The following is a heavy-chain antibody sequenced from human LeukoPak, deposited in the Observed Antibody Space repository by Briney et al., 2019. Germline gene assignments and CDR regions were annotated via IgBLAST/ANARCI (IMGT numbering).Heavy chain of an antibody. CDR1: GGSISTYY. CDR2: IYYSGYT. V-gene: IGHV4-59*01. D-gene: IGHD5-12*01. CDR3: ARGNLVATLYFDY. Sequence: SETLSLTCTVSGGSISTYYWSWFRQPPGKGLEWIGYIYYSGYTNYIPSLESRVTISLDTSKNQFSLSLSSVTAADTAVYYCARGNLVATLYFDYWGQGALVTVSS. J-gene: IGHJ4*02.